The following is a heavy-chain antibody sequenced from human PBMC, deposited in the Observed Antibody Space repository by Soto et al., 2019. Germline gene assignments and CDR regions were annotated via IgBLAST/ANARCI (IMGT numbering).Heavy chain of an antibody. D-gene: IGHD3-9*01. Sequence: SVKVSCKASGVTFGSDALTWVRQAPVQGLAWVGRIIPIFGTTNYAQNLQGRVTISADKSTLTSYMELHSLRPEDTAVYYCVKVSTFYDILTGYYSTNFFDPWGQGTLVTVAS. CDR1: GVTFGSDA. V-gene: IGHV1-69*06. CDR3: VKVSTFYDILTGYYSTNFFDP. CDR2: IIPIFGTT. J-gene: IGHJ5*02.